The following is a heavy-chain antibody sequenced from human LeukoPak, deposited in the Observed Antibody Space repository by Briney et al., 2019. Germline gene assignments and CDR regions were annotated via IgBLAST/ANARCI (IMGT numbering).Heavy chain of an antibody. D-gene: IGHD5-24*01. V-gene: IGHV4-59*01. Sequence: PSETLSLTCTVSGGSISSYYWSWIRQPPGKGLEWIGYIYYSGSTNYNPSLKSRVTISVDTSKNQFSLKLSSVTAADTAVYYCARDSKDGYNYGFDYWGQGTLVSVSS. CDR1: GGSISSYY. CDR3: ARDSKDGYNYGFDY. CDR2: IYYSGST. J-gene: IGHJ4*02.